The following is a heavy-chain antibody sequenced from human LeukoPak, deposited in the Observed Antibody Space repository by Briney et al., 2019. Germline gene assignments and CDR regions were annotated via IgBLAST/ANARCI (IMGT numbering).Heavy chain of an antibody. CDR3: ARTRIGLWFGELFCFDY. CDR1: GYTFTGYY. V-gene: IGHV1-2*02. CDR2: INPNGGGT. D-gene: IGHD3-10*01. J-gene: IGHJ4*02. Sequence: ASVKVSCRASGYTFTGYYMHWVRQAPGQGREWKGWINPNGGGTNYAQKFQGRVTMTRDTSISTAYMELSRLRSDDTAVYYCARTRIGLWFGELFCFDYWGQGTLVTVSS.